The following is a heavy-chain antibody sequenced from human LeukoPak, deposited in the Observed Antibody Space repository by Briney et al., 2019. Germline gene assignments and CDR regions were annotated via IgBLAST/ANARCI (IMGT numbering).Heavy chain of an antibody. CDR1: GLTFTNAW. CDR3: ARGLDSSGWYEFDY. CDR2: IKQDGSEK. D-gene: IGHD6-19*01. V-gene: IGHV3-7*01. Sequence: GGSLRLSCATSGLTFTNAWMSWVRQAPGKGLEWVANIKQDGSEKYYVDSVKGRFTISRDNAKNSLYLQMNSLRAEDTAVYYCARGLDSSGWYEFDYWGQGTLVTVSS. J-gene: IGHJ4*02.